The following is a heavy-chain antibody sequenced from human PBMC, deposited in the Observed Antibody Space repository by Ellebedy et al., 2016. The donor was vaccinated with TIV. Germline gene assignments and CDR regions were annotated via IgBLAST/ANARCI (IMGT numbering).Heavy chain of an antibody. CDR2: IWYDGTTK. J-gene: IGHJ4*02. D-gene: IGHD6-13*01. CDR1: GFTFGGYG. Sequence: GESLKISCATSGFTFGGYGIHWVRQAPGKGLEWVAVIWYDGTTKYYIDSVKGRFSIPRDSSKNTVDLQMNSLRVEDTAVYYCARDQGYSSSWLTDWGQGTLVTVSS. CDR3: ARDQGYSSSWLTD. V-gene: IGHV3-33*01.